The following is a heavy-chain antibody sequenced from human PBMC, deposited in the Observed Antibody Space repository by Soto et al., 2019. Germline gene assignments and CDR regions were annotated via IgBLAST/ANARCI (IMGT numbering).Heavy chain of an antibody. CDR1: ADIFSNYD. J-gene: IGHJ3*02. CDR3: ATSTIAVVFSTTIDAFDI. V-gene: IGHV1-8*01. CDR2: MNPRSGNT. Sequence: QVQLVQSGAEVKKPGASVKVSCRASADIFSNYDINWVRQAAGQGLEWMGWMNPRSGNTGSAQEFQGRVTMTRNTSISTAYIEVSSLRSEDTAVYYCATSTIAVVFSTTIDAFDIWGQGPMVTVSS. D-gene: IGHD3-22*01.